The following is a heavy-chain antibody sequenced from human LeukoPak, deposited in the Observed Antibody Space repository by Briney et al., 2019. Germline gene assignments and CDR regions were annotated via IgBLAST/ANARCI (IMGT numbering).Heavy chain of an antibody. J-gene: IGHJ4*02. Sequence: GGSLRLSCAASGFTFDDYGMSWVRQAPGKGLEWVSGINWNGGRTGYADSVKGRFTISRDNSKNTLFLQMNSLRAEDTAVYYCAKDPYYYDTSGYNGDYWGQGTLVTVSS. CDR2: INWNGGRT. D-gene: IGHD3-22*01. CDR3: AKDPYYYDTSGYNGDY. V-gene: IGHV3-20*04. CDR1: GFTFDDYG.